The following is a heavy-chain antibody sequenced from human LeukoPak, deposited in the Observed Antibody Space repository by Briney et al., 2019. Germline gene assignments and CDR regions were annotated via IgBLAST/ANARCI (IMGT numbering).Heavy chain of an antibody. J-gene: IGHJ4*02. CDR1: GINFRDYA. CDR2: ILYGGSQK. CDR3: ARGWIRYFDY. V-gene: IGHV3-30-3*01. Sequence: GGPLRLSCAASGINFRDYALHWVRQATGKGLQWVALILYGGSQKYYTASLKPRLTISRDNSVDTLYLDMYCLRPVDPVAYYCARGWIRYFDYWGQGALVTVSS. D-gene: IGHD3-9*01.